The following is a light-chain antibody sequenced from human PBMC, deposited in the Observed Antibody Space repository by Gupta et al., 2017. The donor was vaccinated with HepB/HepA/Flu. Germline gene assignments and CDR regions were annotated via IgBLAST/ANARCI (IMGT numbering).Light chain of an antibody. CDR3: QAWDTGTPFV. CDR2: QDT. J-gene: IGLJ1*01. V-gene: IGLV3-1*01. CDR1: KLDDKC. Sequence: SYELTQPPSVSVAPGQTASITCSGNKLDDKCVHWYQQKPGQSPVLVIYQDTRRPSGIPERFSASNSGNTATLTISGTQPMDEAEYFCQAWDTGTPFVFGPGTKVAVL.